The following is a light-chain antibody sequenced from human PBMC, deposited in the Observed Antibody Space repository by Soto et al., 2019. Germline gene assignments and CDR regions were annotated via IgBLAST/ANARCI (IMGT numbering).Light chain of an antibody. CDR3: SSYAGSNKVV. Sequence: QSALTQPHSASGSPGQSVTISCTGTSSDVGGYNYVSWYQQHPGKAPKLMIYELSKRPSGVPDRFSGSKSGNTASLTVSGLQAEDEADYYCSSYAGSNKVVFGGGTKLTVL. J-gene: IGLJ2*01. CDR2: ELS. V-gene: IGLV2-8*01. CDR1: SSDVGGYNY.